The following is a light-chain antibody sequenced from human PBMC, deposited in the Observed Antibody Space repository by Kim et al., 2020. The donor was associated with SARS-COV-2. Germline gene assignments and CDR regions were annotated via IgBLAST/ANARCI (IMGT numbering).Light chain of an antibody. V-gene: IGKV3-11*01. CDR3: QHRSNWPIT. J-gene: IGKJ5*01. Sequence: PGERATRSCRANQSIGLYLAWYQQKPVQAPRLLIYAASDRATGIPARFSGSGSGTDFTLTISSLEPEDFAVYYCQHRSNWPITFGQGTRLEIK. CDR1: QSIGLY. CDR2: AAS.